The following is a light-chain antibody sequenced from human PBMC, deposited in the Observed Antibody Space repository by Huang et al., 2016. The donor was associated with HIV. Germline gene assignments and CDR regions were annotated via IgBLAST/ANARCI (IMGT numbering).Light chain of an antibody. J-gene: IGKJ4*01. CDR3: QQYNNWPPRAT. CDR1: QRVSSN. Sequence: ETVMTQSPVTLAVSPGERATLSCRASQRVSSNLAWYKQKPGQAPRLLIYGASTSATGIPARFSGSVSGTEFTLTISSLQSEDSAVYYCQQYNNWPPRATFGGGTKVEIK. CDR2: GAS. V-gene: IGKV3D-15*01.